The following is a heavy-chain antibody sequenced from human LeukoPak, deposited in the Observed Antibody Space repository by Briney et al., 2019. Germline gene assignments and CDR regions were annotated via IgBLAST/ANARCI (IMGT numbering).Heavy chain of an antibody. CDR3: ARDLRHQLLYCLDY. J-gene: IGHJ4*02. CDR2: ISYDGSNK. V-gene: IGHV3-30*04. D-gene: IGHD2-2*02. CDR1: GFSFRSYA. Sequence: GRSLRLSCAASGFSFRSYAMHWVRQAAGKGLEWVAVISYDGSNKYYADSVKGRFTISRDNSKDTLYLQVNSLRAEDTAVYYCARDLRHQLLYCLDYWGQGTPVTVSS.